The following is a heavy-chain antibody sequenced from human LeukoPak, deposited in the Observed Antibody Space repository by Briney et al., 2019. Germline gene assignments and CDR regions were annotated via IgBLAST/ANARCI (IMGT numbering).Heavy chain of an antibody. CDR3: ARERLQLQS. J-gene: IGHJ5*02. CDR2: IYYTGNT. CDR1: GGSISNYY. D-gene: IGHD5-24*01. V-gene: IGHV4-59*01. Sequence: SETLSLTCTVSGGSISNYYWNWIRQPPGKGLEWIGYIYYTGNTNYNPSLKSRVTISVDTSKNQSSLKLSSVTAADTAVYYCARERLQLQSWGQGNLVTVSS.